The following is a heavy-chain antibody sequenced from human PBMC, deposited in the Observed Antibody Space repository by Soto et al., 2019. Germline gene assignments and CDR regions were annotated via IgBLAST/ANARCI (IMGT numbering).Heavy chain of an antibody. V-gene: IGHV4-39*01. D-gene: IGHD4-17*01. CDR3: VRLPPTVTPGRNFYFYMDV. CDR2: IHTSGST. J-gene: IGHJ6*03. Sequence: QLRLQESGPRLLKPSATLSLTCSVSGGSVSTGDCSWGWIRQPPGKGPEWIASIHTSGSTYSNPSLHSRVSISLYTSRTEIALTLTSVAASDTSVYYWVRLPPTVTPGRNFYFYMDVGGKGNTVTVSS. CDR1: GGSVSTGDCS.